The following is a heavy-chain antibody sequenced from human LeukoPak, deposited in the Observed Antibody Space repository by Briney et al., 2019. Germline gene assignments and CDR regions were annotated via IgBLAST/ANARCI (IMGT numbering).Heavy chain of an antibody. D-gene: IGHD2-15*01. V-gene: IGHV3-21*01. Sequence: GGSLRLSCAASGFTFSSYSMNWVRQAPGKGLEWVSSISSSSSYIYYADSVKGRFTISRDNAKISLYLQMNSLRAEDTAVYYCARSSDGVVVASMDVWGQGTAVTVSS. CDR1: GFTFSSYS. CDR2: ISSSSSYI. CDR3: ARSSDGVVVASMDV. J-gene: IGHJ6*02.